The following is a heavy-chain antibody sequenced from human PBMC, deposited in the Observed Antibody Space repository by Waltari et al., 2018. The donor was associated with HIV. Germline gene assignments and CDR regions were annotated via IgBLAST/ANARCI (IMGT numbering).Heavy chain of an antibody. CDR2: IYTSGST. CDR3: ARGIVGAKEKNNGMDV. CDR1: GGSIRSGSYY. V-gene: IGHV4-61*02. D-gene: IGHD1-26*01. Sequence: QVQLQESGPRLVKPSQPLSLTCTVSGGSIRSGSYYWSWIRQPAGKGLEWIGRIYTSGSTNYNPSLKSRVTISVDTSRNEFSLRLSSVTAADTGVYYCARGIVGAKEKNNGMDVWGQGTTVTVSS. J-gene: IGHJ6*02.